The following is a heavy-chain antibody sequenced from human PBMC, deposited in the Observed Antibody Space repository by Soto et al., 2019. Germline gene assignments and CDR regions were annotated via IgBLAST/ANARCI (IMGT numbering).Heavy chain of an antibody. CDR2: IWYDGSNK. CDR3: ARDGQGLAPYALDV. V-gene: IGHV3-33*01. J-gene: IGHJ6*02. D-gene: IGHD6-19*01. Sequence: QVQLVESGGGVAQPGRSLRLSCTVSGFTFSGHAMHWVRQAPGKGLEWVTQIWYDGSNKYYAESVKGRFTISRDNSKNTLSLLMNSLRVEDTAVYYCARDGQGLAPYALDVWGQGTSVTVSS. CDR1: GFTFSGHA.